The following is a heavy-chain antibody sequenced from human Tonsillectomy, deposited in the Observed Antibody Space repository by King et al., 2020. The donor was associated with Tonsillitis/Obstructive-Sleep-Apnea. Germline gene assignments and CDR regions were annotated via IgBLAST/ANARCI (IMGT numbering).Heavy chain of an antibody. J-gene: IGHJ4*02. CDR2: IDPSDSYT. D-gene: IGHD6-19*01. V-gene: IGHV5-10-1*03. CDR3: ARHADICGWYWGRAFDY. CDR1: GYSFTTYS. Sequence: VQLVESGAEVKKPGESLRISCKGSGYSFTTYSISWVRQMPGKDLEWMGIIDPSDSYTNYSPSFQGHVTISADKSISTAYLQWSSLKASATAVYYFARHADICGWYWGRAFDYWGQGTLVTVTS.